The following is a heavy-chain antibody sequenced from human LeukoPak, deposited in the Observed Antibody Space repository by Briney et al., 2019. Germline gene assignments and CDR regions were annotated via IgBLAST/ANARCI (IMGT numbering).Heavy chain of an antibody. D-gene: IGHD6-19*01. CDR2: ISSSSSYI. Sequence: PGGSLRLSCAVSGFTFSSYSMNWVRQAPGKGLEWVSSISSSSSYIYYADSVKGRFTISRDNAKNSLYLQMNSLRAEDTAVYYCAREGAMTVAGSTVGGQGTLVTVSS. CDR3: AREGAMTVAGSTV. V-gene: IGHV3-21*01. CDR1: GFTFSSYS. J-gene: IGHJ4*02.